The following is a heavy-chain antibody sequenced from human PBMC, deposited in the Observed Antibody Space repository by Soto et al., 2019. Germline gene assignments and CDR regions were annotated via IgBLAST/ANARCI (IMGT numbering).Heavy chain of an antibody. CDR1: GGSFSGYY. CDR3: ARDKITGLFDY. Sequence: SETLSLTCAVYGGSFSGYYWTWIRQPPGTGLEWIGEINHSRSTNNKPSIKRRVTISEYTSKNQFTTKQKPVTAADTAVYYCARDKITGLFDYWGQGTLVTV. J-gene: IGHJ4*02. V-gene: IGHV4-34*01. CDR2: INHSRST. D-gene: IGHD2-8*02.